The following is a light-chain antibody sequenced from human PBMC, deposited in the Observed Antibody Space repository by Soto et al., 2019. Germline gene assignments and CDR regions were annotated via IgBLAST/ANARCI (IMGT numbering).Light chain of an antibody. J-gene: IGLJ3*02. CDR3: QAWGTGIRV. Sequence: QSALTQPASVSGSPGQSITISCTGTSSDVGGYRYVSWFQHHPGKAPKLIIYEVSNRPSGISDRFSGSKSGNTASLTISGLQAEDEADYYCQAWGTGIRVFGGGTKLTVL. V-gene: IGLV2-14*01. CDR1: SSDVGGYRY. CDR2: EVS.